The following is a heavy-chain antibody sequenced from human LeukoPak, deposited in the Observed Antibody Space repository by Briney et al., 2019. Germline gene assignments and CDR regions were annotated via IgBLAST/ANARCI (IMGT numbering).Heavy chain of an antibody. CDR3: ARDRGLYGMDV. D-gene: IGHD2-15*01. CDR2: MRQDGSEI. CDR1: GFPFNVQT. Sequence: HPGGSLRLSCAASGFPFNVQTMSWVRRAPGKGLDWVASMRQDGSEIYYVDSVKGRFTISRDNAKNSLYLQMNSLRAEDTAVYYCARDRGLYGMDVWGQGTTVTVSS. J-gene: IGHJ6*02. V-gene: IGHV3-7*01.